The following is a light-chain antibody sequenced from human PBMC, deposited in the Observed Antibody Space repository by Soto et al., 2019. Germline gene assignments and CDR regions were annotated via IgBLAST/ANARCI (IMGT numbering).Light chain of an antibody. CDR1: SSNLGGNS. J-gene: IGLJ1*01. V-gene: IGLV1-51*01. Sequence: QRVLTQPPSGCAAPGQKVTIYYSGSSSNLGGNSVSWYQQLPGTAPKLLIYDDNKRPSGFPDRFSGSKSGTSDTLGITGFQAGDEADYYCGSWDSSLSAYVFGTGTKVTVL. CDR3: GSWDSSLSAYV. CDR2: DDN.